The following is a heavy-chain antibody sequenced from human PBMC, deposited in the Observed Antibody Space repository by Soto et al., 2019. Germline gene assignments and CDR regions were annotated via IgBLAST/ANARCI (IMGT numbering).Heavy chain of an antibody. CDR2: IYWNSNRI. D-gene: IGHD3-16*01. V-gene: IGHV3-9*02. Sequence: EVKLVESGGGLVQPGRSLRLSCVASGFTSDDYAMHWVRQAPGKGLEWVAGIYWNSNRIDYGDSVKGRFTISRDNAEKSLYLHMNSLRPEDTAMYFCLKDVMPGGADCWGQGTLVTVSS. CDR1: GFTSDDYA. J-gene: IGHJ4*02. CDR3: LKDVMPGGADC.